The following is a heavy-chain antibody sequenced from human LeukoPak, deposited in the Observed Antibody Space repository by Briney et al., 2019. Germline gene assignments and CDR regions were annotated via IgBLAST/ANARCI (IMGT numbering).Heavy chain of an antibody. CDR3: ARSLKYCSSTSCPQNLYYYYMDV. CDR1: GFTFGDYA. D-gene: IGHD2-2*01. Sequence: GGSLRLSCTASGFTFGDYAMSWVRQAPGKGLVWVSRINSDGSRTTYADSVKGRFTISRDNAKNSLYLQMNSLRAEDTAVYYCARSLKYCSSTSCPQNLYYYYMDVWGKGTTVTISS. J-gene: IGHJ6*03. V-gene: IGHV3-74*01. CDR2: INSDGSRT.